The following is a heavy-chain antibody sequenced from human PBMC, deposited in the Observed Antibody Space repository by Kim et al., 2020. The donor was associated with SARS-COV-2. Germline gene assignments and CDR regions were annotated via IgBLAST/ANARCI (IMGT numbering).Heavy chain of an antibody. CDR2: IYYSGST. Sequence: SETLSLTCTVSGGSISSYYWSWIRQPPGKGLEWIGYIYYSGSTNYNPSLKSRVTISVDTSKNQFSLKLSSVTAADTAVYYCARDLGERAGMATTRGFDPWGQGTLVTVSS. CDR3: ARDLGERAGMATTRGFDP. CDR1: GGSISSYY. D-gene: IGHD5-12*01. J-gene: IGHJ5*02. V-gene: IGHV4-59*01.